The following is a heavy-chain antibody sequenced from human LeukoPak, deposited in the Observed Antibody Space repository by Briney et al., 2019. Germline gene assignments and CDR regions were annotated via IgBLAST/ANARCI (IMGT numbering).Heavy chain of an antibody. Sequence: GGSLRLSCEGSGFTFSNYWMSWVRQAPGKGLEWVSSISSSSSYIYYADSVKGRFTISRDNSKNTLYLQMNSLRAEDTAVYYCASASGPFDYWGQGTLVTVSS. CDR1: GFTFSNYW. CDR3: ASASGPFDY. J-gene: IGHJ4*02. D-gene: IGHD1-26*01. CDR2: ISSSSSYI. V-gene: IGHV3-21*01.